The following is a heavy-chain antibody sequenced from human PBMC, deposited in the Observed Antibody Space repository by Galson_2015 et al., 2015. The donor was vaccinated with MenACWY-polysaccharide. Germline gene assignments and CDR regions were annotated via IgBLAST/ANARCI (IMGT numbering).Heavy chain of an antibody. CDR3: ARDGDNDLPLDY. J-gene: IGHJ4*02. CDR1: GFSFRHYG. D-gene: IGHD2-21*01. Sequence: SLILSCAASGFSFRHYGLHWVRQAPGKGLEWVAVTSYDGTNKSYVESVKGRFTISRDNPKNTLFLQMNSLRAEDTALYYCARDGDNDLPLDYWGQGTLVTVSS. CDR2: TSYDGTNK. V-gene: IGHV3-30-3*01.